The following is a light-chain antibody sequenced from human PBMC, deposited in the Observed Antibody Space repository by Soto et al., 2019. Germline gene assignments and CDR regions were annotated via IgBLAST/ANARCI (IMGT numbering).Light chain of an antibody. CDR3: QQYNNYPRT. Sequence: DIQMTQSPSTLSASVGGRVTITCRASQRISIWLAWYQQKPGKAPKLLVYDASSLGSGVPSRFSGSGSGTEFTLTISSLQPDDFATYYCQQYNNYPRTFGQGTKVEIK. J-gene: IGKJ1*01. CDR2: DAS. CDR1: QRISIW. V-gene: IGKV1-5*01.